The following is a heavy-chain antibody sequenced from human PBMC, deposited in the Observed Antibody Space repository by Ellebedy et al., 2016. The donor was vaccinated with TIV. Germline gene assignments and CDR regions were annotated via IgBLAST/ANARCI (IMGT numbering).Heavy chain of an antibody. CDR3: ARGGGFLFDV. D-gene: IGHD4-23*01. V-gene: IGHV3-7*04. CDR1: GFAFSNYW. J-gene: IGHJ3*01. CDR2: INQDGSEK. Sequence: GESLKISCAASGFAFSNYWLTWVRQAPGKGLEWVANINQDGSEKYYVDSVKGRFTISRDNVENSAYLQMNSLRAEDTGVYYCARGGGFLFDVWGQGTMVTVSS.